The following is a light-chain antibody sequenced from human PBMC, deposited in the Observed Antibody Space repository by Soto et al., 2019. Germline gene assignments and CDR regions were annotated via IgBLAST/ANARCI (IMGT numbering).Light chain of an antibody. V-gene: IGKV3-20*01. CDR2: ATS. Sequence: EIVLTQSPGTLSSSPGERASFSCRASQSVSSSHLAWYQQKPGQAPRLLIYATSTRATGIPDRFSGSGSGTEFTLTISRLEPEDFVLYYCQHYGNSHMYTFGQGTKLEIK. CDR3: QHYGNSHMYT. J-gene: IGKJ2*01. CDR1: QSVSSSH.